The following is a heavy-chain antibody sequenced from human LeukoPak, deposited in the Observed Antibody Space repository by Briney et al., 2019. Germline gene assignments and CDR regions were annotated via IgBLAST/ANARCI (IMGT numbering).Heavy chain of an antibody. CDR3: ARGVGFTTCMDV. J-gene: IGHJ6*02. Sequence: PGGSLRLSCAAAGFTLSSHMMSWVSQAPGKGIEWVSYFNGRGGTTDYADSVKGRFTMLRDSSKDTLFLQMNSLRAEDTAVYYCARGVGFTTCMDVWGQGTTVTVSS. CDR2: FNGRGGTT. D-gene: IGHD1-14*01. V-gene: IGHV3-23*01. CDR1: GFTLSSHM.